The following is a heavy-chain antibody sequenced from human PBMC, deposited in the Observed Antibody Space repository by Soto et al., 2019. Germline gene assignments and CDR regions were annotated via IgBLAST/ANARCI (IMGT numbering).Heavy chain of an antibody. V-gene: IGHV3-23*01. CDR1: GFTFSSYS. CDR2: FRTGGDDATT. CDR3: AKISPPGPFDAFDI. J-gene: IGHJ3*02. Sequence: GGTLRLSCAASGFTFSSYSMSWVRQAPGKGLEWVSGFRTGGDDATTYYADSVKGRFTISRDNSKNMLFLQMNSLRAEDTAVYYCAKISPPGPFDAFDIWGQGTMVTVSS.